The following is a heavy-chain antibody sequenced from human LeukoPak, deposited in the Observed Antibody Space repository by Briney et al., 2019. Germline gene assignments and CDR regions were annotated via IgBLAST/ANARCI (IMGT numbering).Heavy chain of an antibody. CDR2: IYSXXXX. CDR3: DQKYFDF. Sequence: PSETLXLTCTVSGGSISSYYWXXXXXXAGKGLXXIGRIYSXXXXXXNXXLXXXXXXXXXXSKNQFSLKLSSVTAADTAVYYGDQKYFDFWGRGTLVTVSS. J-gene: IGHJ2*01. D-gene: IGHD2-2*01. V-gene: IGHV4-4*07. CDR1: GGSISSYY.